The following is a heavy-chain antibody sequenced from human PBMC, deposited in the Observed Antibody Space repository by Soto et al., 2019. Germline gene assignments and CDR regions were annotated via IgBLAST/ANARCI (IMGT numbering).Heavy chain of an antibody. CDR2: INTDGSTT. Sequence: PGGSLRLSCAATGFTFSSYWMHWVRQAPGKGLVWVSRINTDGSTTNYADSVKGRFTISRDNAKNTLYLQMNSLRAEDTAVYYCARAVQHNYGNFDYWAQGTLVTVSS. D-gene: IGHD3-10*01. CDR1: GFTFSSYW. J-gene: IGHJ4*02. V-gene: IGHV3-74*01. CDR3: ARAVQHNYGNFDY.